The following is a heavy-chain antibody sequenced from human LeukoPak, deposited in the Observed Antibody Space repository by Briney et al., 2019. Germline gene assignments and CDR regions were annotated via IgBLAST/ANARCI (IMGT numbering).Heavy chain of an antibody. Sequence: ASVKVSCKASGYTFTGYYMHWGRQAPGQGLEWMGWINPKSGGTNYAQKSQGRVTMTRDTSISTAYMELSRLRSDDTAVYYCASVTLSAYDGDYRGQGTLVTVSS. CDR2: INPKSGGT. D-gene: IGHD5-12*01. CDR3: ASVTLSAYDGDY. V-gene: IGHV1-2*02. CDR1: GYTFTGYY. J-gene: IGHJ4*02.